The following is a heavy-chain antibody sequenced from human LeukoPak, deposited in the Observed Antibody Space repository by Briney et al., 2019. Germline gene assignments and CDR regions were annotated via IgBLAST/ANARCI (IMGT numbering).Heavy chain of an antibody. Sequence: GGSLRLSCAASGFTFSSYGMHWVRQAPGKGLEWVAFIRYDGSNKYYADSVKGRFTISRDNSKNTLYLQMNSLRAEDTAVYYCAKTEDIVVVVAATGASDIWGQGTMVTVSS. J-gene: IGHJ3*02. D-gene: IGHD2-15*01. V-gene: IGHV3-30*02. CDR2: IRYDGSNK. CDR3: AKTEDIVVVVAATGASDI. CDR1: GFTFSSYG.